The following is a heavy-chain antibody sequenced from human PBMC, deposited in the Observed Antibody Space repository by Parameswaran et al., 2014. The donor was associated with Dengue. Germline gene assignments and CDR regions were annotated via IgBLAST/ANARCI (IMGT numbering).Heavy chain of an antibody. CDR1: GFTFSSYG. J-gene: IGHJ4*02. Sequence: QAGSRLKISCAASGFTFSSYGMHWVRQAPGKGLEWVAVIWYDGSNKYYADSVKGRFTISRDNSKNTLYLQMNSLRAEDTAVYYCARGGGTTDPLFDYWGQGTLVTVSS. CDR2: IWYDGSNK. D-gene: IGHD2/OR15-2a*01. V-gene: IGHV3-33*01. CDR3: ARGGGTTDPLFDY.